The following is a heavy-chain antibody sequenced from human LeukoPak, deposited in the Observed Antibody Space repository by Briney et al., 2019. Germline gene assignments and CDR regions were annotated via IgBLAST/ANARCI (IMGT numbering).Heavy chain of an antibody. Sequence: ASVKVSCKASGGTFSSYAISWVRQAPGQGLEWMGRIIPILSIANYAQKFQGRVTITADKSTSTAYMELSSLRSEDTAVYYCARDPLGGSGSYYSPRWFDYRGQGTLVTVSS. J-gene: IGHJ4*02. CDR1: GGTFSSYA. CDR2: IIPILSIA. D-gene: IGHD3-10*01. CDR3: ARDPLGGSGSYYSPRWFDY. V-gene: IGHV1-69*04.